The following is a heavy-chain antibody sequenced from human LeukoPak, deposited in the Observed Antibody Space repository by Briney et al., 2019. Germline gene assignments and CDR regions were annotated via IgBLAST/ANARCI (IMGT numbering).Heavy chain of an antibody. CDR1: GYTFTSYY. Sequence: ASVKVSCKASGYTFTSYYMHWVRQAPGQGLEWMGIINPSGGSTSYAQKFQGRVTMTTDTSTSTAYMELRSLRSDDTAVYYCARGSGTTGILFDYWGQGTLVTVSS. J-gene: IGHJ4*02. CDR2: INPSGGST. V-gene: IGHV1-46*01. D-gene: IGHD1-1*01. CDR3: ARGSGTTGILFDY.